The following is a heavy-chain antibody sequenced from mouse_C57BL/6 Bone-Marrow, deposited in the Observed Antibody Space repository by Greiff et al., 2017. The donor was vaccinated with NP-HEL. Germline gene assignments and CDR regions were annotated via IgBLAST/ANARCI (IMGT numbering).Heavy chain of an antibody. D-gene: IGHD1-1*01. V-gene: IGHV1-31*01. J-gene: IGHJ1*03. CDR1: GYSFTGYY. Sequence: EVKLMESGPELVKPGASVKISCKASGYSFTGYYMHWVKQSHGNILDWIGYIYPYNGVSSYNQKFKGKATLTVDKSSSTAYMELRSLTSEDSAVYYCARGTTVVGGYFDVWGTGTTVTVSS. CDR2: IYPYNGVS. CDR3: ARGTTVVGGYFDV.